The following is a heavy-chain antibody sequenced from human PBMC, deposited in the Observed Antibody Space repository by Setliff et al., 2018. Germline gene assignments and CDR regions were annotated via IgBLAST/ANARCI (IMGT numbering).Heavy chain of an antibody. D-gene: IGHD2-15*01. CDR2: INQDGSGK. Sequence: PGGSLRLSCAASGFTFSSFWMSWVRQSPGKGLEWVANINQDGSGKYYVDSVKGRFTISRDNAKNSLSLQMNGLRAEDTAIYFCARRLPYYGMDVWGQGTTVTVSS. V-gene: IGHV3-7*01. CDR1: GFTFSSFW. CDR3: ARRLPYYGMDV. J-gene: IGHJ6*02.